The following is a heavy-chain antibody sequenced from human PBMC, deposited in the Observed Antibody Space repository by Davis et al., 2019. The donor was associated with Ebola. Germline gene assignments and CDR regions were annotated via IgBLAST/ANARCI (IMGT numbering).Heavy chain of an antibody. CDR2: IYYSGST. V-gene: IGHV4-39*07. D-gene: IGHD1-1*01. CDR1: GGSISSYY. CDR3: ARGRLEPFDY. Sequence: PSETLSLTCTVSGGSISSYYWGWIRQPPGKGLEWIGSIYYSGSTYYNPSLKSRVTISVDTSKNQFSLKLSSVTAADTAVYYCARGRLEPFDYWGQGTLVTVSS. J-gene: IGHJ4*02.